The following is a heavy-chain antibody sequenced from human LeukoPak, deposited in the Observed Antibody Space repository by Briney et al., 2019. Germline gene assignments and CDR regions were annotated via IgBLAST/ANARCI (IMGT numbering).Heavy chain of an antibody. V-gene: IGHV3-21*06. CDR1: GFTFSTYS. J-gene: IGHJ4*02. Sequence: GGSLRLSCAASGFTFSTYSMNWVRQAPGKGLEWVSTITSSSAYIYYADSVKGRFTISRDNAKNSLYLQMNSLRAEDTAVYYCARDLFGSGSFYGFWGQGTLVTVSS. CDR3: ARDLFGSGSFYGF. D-gene: IGHD3-10*01. CDR2: ITSSSAYI.